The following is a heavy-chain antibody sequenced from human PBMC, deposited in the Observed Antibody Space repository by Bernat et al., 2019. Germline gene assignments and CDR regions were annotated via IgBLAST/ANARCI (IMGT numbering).Heavy chain of an antibody. CDR3: ARDGYSSGWMLDY. Sequence: QVQLVESGGGVVQPGRSLRLSCAASGFTFRSYGMHWVRQAPGKGLEWVAVIWNDGSNKYYADSVKGRFTLSRDNSKNTLYLQMNSLRAEDTAVYYCARDGYSSGWMLDYWGQGTLVTVSS. CDR1: GFTFRSYG. D-gene: IGHD6-19*01. V-gene: IGHV3-33*01. J-gene: IGHJ4*02. CDR2: IWNDGSNK.